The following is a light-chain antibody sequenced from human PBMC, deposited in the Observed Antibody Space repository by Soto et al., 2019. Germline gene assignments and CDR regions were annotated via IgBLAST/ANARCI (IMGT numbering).Light chain of an antibody. CDR3: AAWDDSLNGFYV. CDR1: SSNIGNNA. J-gene: IGLJ1*01. CDR2: YDD. V-gene: IGLV1-36*01. Sequence: QSVLTQPPSVSEAPRQRVTISCSGSSSNIGNNAVNWYQQLPGKAPKLLIYYDDLLPSGVSDRFSGSKSGTPASLAISGLQSEDEADYYCAAWDDSLNGFYVFGTGTKVTVL.